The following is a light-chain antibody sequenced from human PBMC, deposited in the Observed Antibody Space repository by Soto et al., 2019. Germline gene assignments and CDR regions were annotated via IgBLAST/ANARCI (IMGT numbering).Light chain of an antibody. J-gene: IGKJ1*01. CDR3: QLYESYSEA. CDR1: QTISSW. CDR2: KAS. Sequence: DFQMILSHSTLSGSVGDRVTITCRASQTISSWLAWYQQKPGKAPKLLIYKASTLKSGVPSRFSGSGSGTEFTLTISSLQPDDCARDYCQLYESYSEAFGQGTMGDIK. V-gene: IGKV1-5*03.